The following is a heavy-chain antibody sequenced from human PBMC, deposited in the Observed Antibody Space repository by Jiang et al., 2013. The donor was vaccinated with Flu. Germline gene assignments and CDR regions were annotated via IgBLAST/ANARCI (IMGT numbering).Heavy chain of an antibody. J-gene: IGHJ4*02. D-gene: IGHD7-27*01. CDR1: GYTFVNYF. CDR2: XNPSGHIT. CDR3: VRDQNWAMDY. V-gene: IGHV1-46*01. Sequence: SVDISCRASGYTFVNYFVQWVRQAPGQGLEWMVTXNPSGHITKYAQKFQGRITTTRDVSTSTVHMELSSLTSDDTAVYYCVRDQNWAMDYWGQGTLVTVSS.